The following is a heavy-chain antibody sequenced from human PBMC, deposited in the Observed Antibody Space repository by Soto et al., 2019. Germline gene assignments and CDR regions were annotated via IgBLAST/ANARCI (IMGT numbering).Heavy chain of an antibody. V-gene: IGHV3-9*01. CDR2: ISYSGVYI. J-gene: IGHJ5*02. D-gene: IGHD5-12*01. CDR3: ARDVGTVARNLAS. Sequence: EAQLVESGGGLVQPGRSLRLSCAASGFTFDNYAMQWVRQAPGKGLEWVSGISYSGVYIGYADSVKGRFTISRDAAENTLFLKMNSLRAEDTALYYCARDVGTVARNLASWGQGTLVTVAS. CDR1: GFTFDNYA.